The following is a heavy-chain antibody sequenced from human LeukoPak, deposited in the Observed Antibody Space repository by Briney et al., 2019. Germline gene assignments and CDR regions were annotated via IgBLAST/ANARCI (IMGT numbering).Heavy chain of an antibody. CDR2: IIPIFGTA. V-gene: IGHV1-69*13. J-gene: IGHJ6*02. Sequence: SVTVSCKASGGTFSSYAISWVRQAPGQGLEWMGGIIPIFGTANYAQKFQGRVTITADESTSTAYMELSSLRSEDTAVYYCARVYRDGYNSRHYYYGMDGWGQGTTVTVSS. D-gene: IGHD5-24*01. CDR3: ARVYRDGYNSRHYYYGMDG. CDR1: GGTFSSYA.